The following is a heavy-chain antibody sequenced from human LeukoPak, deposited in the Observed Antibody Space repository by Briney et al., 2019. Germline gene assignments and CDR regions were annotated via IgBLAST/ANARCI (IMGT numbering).Heavy chain of an antibody. V-gene: IGHV3-7*01. D-gene: IGHD2-15*01. Sequence: GGSLRLSCAASGIIITSYWMSWVRQTPGKGLEWVANIKQDGSEKNYVDSVKGRFTIFRDNARNSLYLQMNSLRAEDTAVYYCASCSSGSCYGYYWGQGTLVTVSS. CDR1: GIIITSYW. CDR3: ASCSSGSCYGYY. J-gene: IGHJ4*02. CDR2: IKQDGSEK.